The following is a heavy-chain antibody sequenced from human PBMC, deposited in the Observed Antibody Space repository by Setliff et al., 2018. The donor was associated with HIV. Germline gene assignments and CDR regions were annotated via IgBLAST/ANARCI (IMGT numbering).Heavy chain of an antibody. CDR1: GFTFSGSP. Sequence: PWGSLRLSCAASGFTFSGSPLHWVRQASGKGLEWVGRILDKANGYATAYAASVKGRFTISRDDSKNTAYLQMSSLKTEDTAVYYCARPQYYYDTSGDDDWGQGTLVPVSS. CDR2: ILDKANGYAT. J-gene: IGHJ4*02. D-gene: IGHD3-22*01. CDR3: ARPQYYYDTSGDDD. V-gene: IGHV3-73*01.